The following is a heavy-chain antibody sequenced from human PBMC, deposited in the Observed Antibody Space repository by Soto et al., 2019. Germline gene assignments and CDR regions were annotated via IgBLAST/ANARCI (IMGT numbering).Heavy chain of an antibody. CDR3: ARLIGNSWLDS. V-gene: IGHV3-33*01. Sequence: PGGSLRLSCAASGFTFSSYGMHWVRQAPGKGLEWVAVIWYDGSNKYYADSVKGRFTISRDNSKNTLYLQMNSLRAEDTAVYYCARLIGNSWLDSWGQGTLVTVSS. CDR1: GFTFSSYG. CDR2: IWYDGSNK. D-gene: IGHD2-8*01. J-gene: IGHJ5*01.